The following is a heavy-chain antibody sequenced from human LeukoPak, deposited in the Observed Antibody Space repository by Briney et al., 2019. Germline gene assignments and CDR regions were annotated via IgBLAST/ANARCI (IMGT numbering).Heavy chain of an antibody. J-gene: IGHJ5*02. CDR2: INHSGST. Sequence: SETLSLTCAVYGGSFSGYYWSWIRQPPGKGLEWIGEINHSGSTNYNPSLKSRVTISVDTSKNQFSLKLSSVTAADTAVYYCARGAKEVYDFWSGYHSTWFDPWGQGTLVTVSS. CDR3: ARGAKEVYDFWSGYHSTWFDP. D-gene: IGHD3-3*01. CDR1: GGSFSGYY. V-gene: IGHV4-34*01.